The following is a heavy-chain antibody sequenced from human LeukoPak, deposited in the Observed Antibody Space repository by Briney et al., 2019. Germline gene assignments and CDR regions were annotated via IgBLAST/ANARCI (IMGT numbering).Heavy chain of an antibody. CDR1: GGFINSYY. CDR3: ARHNGFDRGYYYYMDV. D-gene: IGHD3-9*01. J-gene: IGHJ6*03. Sequence: KPSETLSLTCTVSGGFINSYYWSWIRRPAGKGLEWIGRVYTSGITNYNPSLKSRITMSVDTSKNQFSLKLTSVTAADTAVYYCARHNGFDRGYYYYMDVWGKGTTVTVSS. V-gene: IGHV4-4*07. CDR2: VYTSGIT.